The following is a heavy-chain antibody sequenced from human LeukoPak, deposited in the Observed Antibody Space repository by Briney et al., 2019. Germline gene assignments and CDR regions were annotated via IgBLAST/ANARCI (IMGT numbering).Heavy chain of an antibody. V-gene: IGHV3-72*01. CDR2: SRNKARSYTT. CDR3: VVKTTKPFDY. J-gene: IGHJ4*02. Sequence: GGSLRLSCAASGFIFSDHYMDWVRQAPGKGLEWVGRSRNKARSYTTEYAASVKGRFTISRDDSKTSLYLQMNILKTEDTAVYYCVVKTTKPFDYWGQGTLVTVSS. D-gene: IGHD1-26*01. CDR1: GFIFSDHY.